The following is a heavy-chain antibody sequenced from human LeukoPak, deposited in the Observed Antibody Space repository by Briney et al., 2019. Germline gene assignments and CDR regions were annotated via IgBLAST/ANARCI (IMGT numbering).Heavy chain of an antibody. CDR1: GFTFSSYE. V-gene: IGHV3-53*01. CDR3: ARDRHRYRRTNGDGDAFDI. D-gene: IGHD2-8*01. CDR2: IYSDGST. Sequence: GGSLRLSCAASGFTFSSYEMNWVRQAPGKGLEWVSIIYSDGSTFHADSVKGRFTMSRDNSKNTLDLQMNSLRADDTAVYFCARDRHRYRRTNGDGDAFDIWGQGTMVTVTS. J-gene: IGHJ3*02.